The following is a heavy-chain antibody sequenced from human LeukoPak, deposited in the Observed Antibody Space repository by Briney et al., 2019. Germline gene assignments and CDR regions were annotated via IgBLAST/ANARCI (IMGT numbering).Heavy chain of an antibody. V-gene: IGHV1-69*06. CDR3: ARDPSDYGGSHFDY. D-gene: IGHD4-23*01. CDR1: GGTFSSYA. J-gene: IGHJ4*02. Sequence: GASVKVSCKASGGTFSSYAISWVRQAPGQGLEWMGGIIPIFGTANYAQKFQGRVTITADKSTSTAYMELSSLRSEDTAVYYCARDPSDYGGSHFDYWGQGTLVTVSS. CDR2: IIPIFGTA.